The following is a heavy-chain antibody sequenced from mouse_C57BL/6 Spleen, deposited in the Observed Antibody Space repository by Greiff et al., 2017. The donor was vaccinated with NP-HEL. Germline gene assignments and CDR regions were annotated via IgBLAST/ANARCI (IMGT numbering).Heavy chain of an antibody. J-gene: IGHJ4*01. CDR3: ARRLGRGAMDY. CDR1: GYAFTNYL. V-gene: IGHV1-54*01. D-gene: IGHD4-1*01. Sequence: QVQLKQSGAELVRPGTSVKVSCKASGYAFTNYLIEWVKQRPGQGLEWIGVINPGSGGTNYNEKFKGKATLTADKSSSTAYMQLSSLTSEDSAVYFCARRLGRGAMDYWGQGTSVTVSS. CDR2: INPGSGGT.